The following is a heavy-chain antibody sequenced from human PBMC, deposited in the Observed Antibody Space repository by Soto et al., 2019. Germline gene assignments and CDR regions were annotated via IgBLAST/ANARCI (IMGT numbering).Heavy chain of an antibody. V-gene: IGHV3-30*18. J-gene: IGHJ6*02. CDR2: ISYDGSNK. D-gene: IGHD6-19*01. CDR3: AKERRAVAGTGGVYYYYGMDV. CDR1: GFTFSSYG. Sequence: QVQLVESGGGVVQPGRSLRLSCAASGFTFSSYGMHWVRQAPGKGLEWVAVISYDGSNKYYADSVKGRFTISRDNSKNTLYLQMNSLRAEDTAVYYCAKERRAVAGTGGVYYYYGMDVWGQGTTVTVSS.